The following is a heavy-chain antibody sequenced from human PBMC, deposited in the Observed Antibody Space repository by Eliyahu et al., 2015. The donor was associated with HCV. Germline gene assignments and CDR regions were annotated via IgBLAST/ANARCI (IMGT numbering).Heavy chain of an antibody. D-gene: IGHD7-27*01. Sequence: QVQLQESGPGLVKPSGTLSLTCSVSGDSISSSTYWXWVRQPPGRGLEWIGEIYHNGNANYNPSLKSRVTMSVDKSKNHFALKLTSVTAADTAVYYCARDLSNWGARRSWFDPWGQGTLVSVSS. CDR3: ARDLSNWGARRSWFDP. CDR1: GDSISSSTY. CDR2: IYHNGNA. V-gene: IGHV4-4*02. J-gene: IGHJ5*02.